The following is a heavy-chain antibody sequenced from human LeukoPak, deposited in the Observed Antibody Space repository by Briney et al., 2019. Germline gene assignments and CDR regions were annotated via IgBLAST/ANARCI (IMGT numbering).Heavy chain of an antibody. Sequence: GEFLKISCKASGYSFTNYWIGWVRQMPGKGLEWMGIIYPGDSDTRYSPSFQGLVTISADKFISTAYLQWSSLKASDSAMYYCARHTYYYDSSGPTGAFDIWGQGTMVTVSS. CDR2: IYPGDSDT. J-gene: IGHJ3*02. V-gene: IGHV5-51*01. CDR3: ARHTYYYDSSGPTGAFDI. CDR1: GYSFTNYW. D-gene: IGHD3-22*01.